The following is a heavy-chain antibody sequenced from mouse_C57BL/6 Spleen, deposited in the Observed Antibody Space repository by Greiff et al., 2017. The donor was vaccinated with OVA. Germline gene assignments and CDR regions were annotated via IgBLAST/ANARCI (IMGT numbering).Heavy chain of an antibody. Sequence: DVQLQESGPELVKPGASVKISCKASGYSFTGYYMNWVKQSPEKSLEWIGEINPSTGGTTYNQKFKAKATLTVDKSSSTAYMQLKSLTSEDSAVYYCARGFFAYWGQGTLVTVSA. V-gene: IGHV1-42*01. CDR3: ARGFFAY. CDR2: INPSTGGT. J-gene: IGHJ3*01. CDR1: GYSFTGYY.